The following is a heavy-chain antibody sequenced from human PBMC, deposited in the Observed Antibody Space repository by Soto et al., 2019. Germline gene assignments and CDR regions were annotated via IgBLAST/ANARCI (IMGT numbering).Heavy chain of an antibody. CDR3: ARDRGGSYFPEY. Sequence: QVQLVESGGGVVQPGRSLRLSCAASGFTFSSYGMHWVRQAPGKGLEWVAVIWYDGSNKYYADSVKGRFTISRDNSKNTLYLQMNSLRAEDTAVYCCARDRGGSYFPEYWGQGTLVTVSS. J-gene: IGHJ4*02. CDR1: GFTFSSYG. D-gene: IGHD1-26*01. V-gene: IGHV3-33*01. CDR2: IWYDGSNK.